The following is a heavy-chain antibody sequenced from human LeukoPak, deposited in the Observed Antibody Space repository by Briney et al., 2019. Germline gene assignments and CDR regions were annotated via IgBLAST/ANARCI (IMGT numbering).Heavy chain of an antibody. CDR3: ARGYGSGSYYSPPFDY. J-gene: IGHJ4*02. D-gene: IGHD3-10*01. Sequence: GGSQRLSCAASGFTFSNYEMNWVRQAPGKGLEWVSYISSSGSTRYYADSVKGRFTISRDNAKNSLYLQMNSLRAEDTAVYYCARGYGSGSYYSPPFDYWGQGTLVTVSS. CDR2: ISSSGSTR. CDR1: GFTFSNYE. V-gene: IGHV3-48*03.